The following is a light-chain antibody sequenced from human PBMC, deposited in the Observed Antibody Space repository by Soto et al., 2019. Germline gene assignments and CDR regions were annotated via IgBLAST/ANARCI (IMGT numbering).Light chain of an antibody. J-gene: IGKJ4*01. CDR1: QSVGNN. Sequence: EIVLTQSPATLSLSPGERATLSCRASQSVGNNLAWYQQKPGQAPGLLIYEASTRATGIPPRFSGSGSGTDFTLTISSLEPEDFAVYYCQQHANWPLTFGGGTKVEIK. V-gene: IGKV3-11*01. CDR3: QQHANWPLT. CDR2: EAS.